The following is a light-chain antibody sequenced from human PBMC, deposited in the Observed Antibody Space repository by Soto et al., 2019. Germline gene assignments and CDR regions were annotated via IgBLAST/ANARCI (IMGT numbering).Light chain of an antibody. Sequence: EIVMTQSPVTLSVSPGESATLSCRASQYIGNNLAWYQKKPGQAPRLLIYGASRRATDIPDRFSGSGSGTECGVSISRLAPEDFAVYYCQQYGSSPRFTVGPGPKVDIK. CDR1: QYIGNN. V-gene: IGKV3-20*01. CDR2: GAS. J-gene: IGKJ3*01. CDR3: QQYGSSPRFT.